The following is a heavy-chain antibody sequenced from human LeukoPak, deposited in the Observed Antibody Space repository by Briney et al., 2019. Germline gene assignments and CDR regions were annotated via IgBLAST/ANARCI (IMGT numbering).Heavy chain of an antibody. CDR2: ISPSGNT. V-gene: IGHV4-61*02. Sequence: SQTLSLTCAVSGDSISSGSYYWSWIRQPAGKGLEWIGRISPSGNTNYNPSLKSRVTISVDMSKNQFSLNLNSVTAADTAVYYCARALGPDVFDYWGQGTLVTVSS. CDR3: ARALGPDVFDY. J-gene: IGHJ4*02. CDR1: GDSISSGSYY.